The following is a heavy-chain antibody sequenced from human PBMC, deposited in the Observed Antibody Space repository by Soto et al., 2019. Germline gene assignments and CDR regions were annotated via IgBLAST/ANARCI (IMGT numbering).Heavy chain of an antibody. CDR2: ISAYNGNT. Sequence: ASVKVSCKASGYTFTSYGISWVRQAPGQGLEWMGWISAYNGNTNYAQKLQGRVTMTTDTSTSTAYMELRSLRSDDTAVYYCARGGYYDFWSTYGGFDYWGQGTLVTVSS. J-gene: IGHJ4*02. CDR3: ARGGYYDFWSTYGGFDY. V-gene: IGHV1-18*01. D-gene: IGHD3-3*01. CDR1: GYTFTSYG.